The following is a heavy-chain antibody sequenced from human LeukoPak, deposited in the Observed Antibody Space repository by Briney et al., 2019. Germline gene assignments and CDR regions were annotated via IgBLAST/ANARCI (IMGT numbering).Heavy chain of an antibody. CDR1: GGSFSGYY. V-gene: IGHV4-34*01. CDR2: INHSGST. CDR3: ARRGVVPAANV. D-gene: IGHD2-2*01. Sequence: SETLSLTCAVYGGSFSGYYWSWIRQPPGKGLEWIGEINHSGSTSYNPSLKSRVTISVDTSKNQFSLKLSSVTAADTAVYYCARRGVVPAANVWGQGTLVTVSS. J-gene: IGHJ4*02.